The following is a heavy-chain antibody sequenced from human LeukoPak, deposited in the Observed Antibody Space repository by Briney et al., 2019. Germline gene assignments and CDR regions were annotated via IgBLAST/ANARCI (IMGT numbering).Heavy chain of an antibody. CDR1: GFTFSSYS. Sequence: PGGSLRLSCAASGFTFSSYSMNWVRQAPGKGLEWVSSISSSSSYIYYADSVKGRFTISRDNAKNSLYLQMNSLRAEDTAVYYCARTDYELLADFYYYMDVWGKGTTVTVSS. D-gene: IGHD3-16*01. CDR3: ARTDYELLADFYYYMDV. V-gene: IGHV3-21*01. J-gene: IGHJ6*03. CDR2: ISSSSSYI.